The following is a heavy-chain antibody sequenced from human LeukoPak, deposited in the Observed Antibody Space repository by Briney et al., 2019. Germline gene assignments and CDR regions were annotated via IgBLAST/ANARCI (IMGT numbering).Heavy chain of an antibody. CDR2: IYNSGST. J-gene: IGHJ4*02. CDR1: GGSISSYS. D-gene: IGHD3-3*01. CDR3: ARSPGVLNPLDH. Sequence: SETLSLTCTVSGGSISSYSWNWIRQPPGKGLEWIGYIYNSGSTKYNSSLKSRVTISVDTSKNQFSLKLSSVTAADTAVYYCARSPGVLNPLDHWGQGTLVTVSS. V-gene: IGHV4-59*01.